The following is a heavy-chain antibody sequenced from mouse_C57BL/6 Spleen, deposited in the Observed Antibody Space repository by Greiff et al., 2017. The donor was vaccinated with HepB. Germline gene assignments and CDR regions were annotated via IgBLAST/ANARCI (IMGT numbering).Heavy chain of an antibody. J-gene: IGHJ4*01. V-gene: IGHV1-15*01. CDR1: GYTFTDYE. CDR2: IDPETGGT. D-gene: IGHD1-1*01. Sequence: VQRVESGAELVRPGASVTLSCKASGYTFTDYEMHWVKQTPVHGLEWIGAIDPETGGTAYNQKFKGKAILTADKSSSTAYMELRSLTSEDSAVYYCTRELYTVVGAMDYWGQGTSVTVSS. CDR3: TRELYTVVGAMDY.